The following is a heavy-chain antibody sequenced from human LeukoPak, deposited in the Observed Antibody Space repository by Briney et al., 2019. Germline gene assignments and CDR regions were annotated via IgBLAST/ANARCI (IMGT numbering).Heavy chain of an antibody. V-gene: IGHV4-39*01. CDR2: IHYSGKT. Sequence: SETLSLTCIVSGGFISNAIYYWAWIRQSPGAGLEWLGSIHYSGKTYYYPSLKSRVTMSVDTSKNQFSLKLSSVTAADTAVCYCVRRCGGDCYSKMGLDLWGQGTAVTVSS. CDR3: VRRCGGDCYSKMGLDL. CDR1: GGFISNAIYY. J-gene: IGHJ5*02. D-gene: IGHD2-21*02.